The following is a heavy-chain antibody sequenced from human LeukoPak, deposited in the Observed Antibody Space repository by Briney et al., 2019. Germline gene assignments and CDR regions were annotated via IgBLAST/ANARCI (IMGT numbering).Heavy chain of an antibody. CDR2: IYYTGST. J-gene: IGHJ4*02. Sequence: PSETLSLTCTLAGGSISSYYWSWIRQPPGKALEWIGYIYYTGSTSYNPSLTSRVTISVDTSKNQFSLKLTSVTAADTAVYYCARLAPYPGVWASDYWGQGTLVTVSS. CDR3: ARLAPYPGVWASDY. V-gene: IGHV4-59*08. D-gene: IGHD1-26*01. CDR1: GGSISSYY.